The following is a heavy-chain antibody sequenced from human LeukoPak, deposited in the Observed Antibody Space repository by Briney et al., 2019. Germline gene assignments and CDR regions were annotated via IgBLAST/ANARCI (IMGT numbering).Heavy chain of an antibody. J-gene: IGHJ6*03. V-gene: IGHV1-2*02. CDR2: INPNNGDT. CDR1: GYTFTAYY. D-gene: IGHD6-19*01. Sequence: ASVKVSCKASGYTFTAYYMHWVRQAPGQRPEWLGWINPNNGDTNYAQKFQGRVTMTRDTSITTAYMDMTSLRSDDTAVYYCARGGYSSGWRFMDVWGKGTTVTVSS. CDR3: ARGGYSSGWRFMDV.